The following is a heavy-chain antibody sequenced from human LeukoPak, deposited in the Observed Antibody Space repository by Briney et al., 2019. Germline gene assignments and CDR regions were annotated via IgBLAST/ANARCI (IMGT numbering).Heavy chain of an antibody. CDR3: ARGRTQRGAAAGPYYYYYMDV. J-gene: IGHJ6*03. D-gene: IGHD6-13*01. CDR1: GGTFSSYA. CDR2: IIPIFGTA. V-gene: IGHV1-69*13. Sequence: SVKVSCKASGGTFSSYAISWVRQAPGQGLEWMGGIIPIFGTANYAQKFQGRVTITADESTSTAYMELSSLRSEDTAVYYCARGRTQRGAAAGPYYYYYMDVWGKGTTVTVSS.